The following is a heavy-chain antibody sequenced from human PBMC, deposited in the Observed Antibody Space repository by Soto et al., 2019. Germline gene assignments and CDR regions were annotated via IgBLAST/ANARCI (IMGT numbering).Heavy chain of an antibody. D-gene: IGHD5-12*01. Sequence: QVQLVQSGAEVKKPGSSVKVSCKASGGTFSSYTISWVRQAPGQGLEWMGRIIPILGIANYAQKFQGRVTITADKSTSTAYMELSSLRSEDTAVYYWARGLYYDSLGSKVIEDYWGQGTLVTVSS. CDR1: GGTFSSYT. CDR2: IIPILGIA. V-gene: IGHV1-69*02. CDR3: ARGLYYDSLGSKVIEDY. J-gene: IGHJ4*02.